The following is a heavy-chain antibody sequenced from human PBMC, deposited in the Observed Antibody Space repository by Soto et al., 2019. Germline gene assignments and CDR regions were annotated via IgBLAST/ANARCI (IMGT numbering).Heavy chain of an antibody. D-gene: IGHD2-21*02. V-gene: IGHV3-48*02. Sequence: LVESGGDLVYPGGSLRLSCVASGLRFSDHSMNWVRQAPGQGLQWISYISSNSDTTYYADSVKGRFTVSRDNAKNALFLQMNSLRDDDTATYYCARLPKGSLVTAWGQGARVTVSS. CDR2: ISSNSDTT. J-gene: IGHJ4*02. CDR3: ARLPKGSLVTA. CDR1: GLRFSDHS.